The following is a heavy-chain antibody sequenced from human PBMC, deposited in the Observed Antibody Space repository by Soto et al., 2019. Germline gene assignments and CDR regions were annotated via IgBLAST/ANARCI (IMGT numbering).Heavy chain of an antibody. CDR2: ISAYNGNT. Sequence: ASVKVSCKASGYTFTSYGISWVRQAPGQGLEWMGWISAYNGNTKYSQKFQGRVTITRDTSASTAYMELSSLRSEDTAVYYCARVVEYCSSTSCYGGGYYYYMDVWGKGTTVTVSS. D-gene: IGHD2-2*01. CDR3: ARVVEYCSSTSCYGGGYYYYMDV. J-gene: IGHJ6*03. V-gene: IGHV1-18*01. CDR1: GYTFTSYG.